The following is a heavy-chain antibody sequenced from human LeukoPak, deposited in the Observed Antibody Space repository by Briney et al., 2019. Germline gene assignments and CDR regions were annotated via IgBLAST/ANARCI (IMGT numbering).Heavy chain of an antibody. CDR2: MNPNSGNT. J-gene: IGHJ4*02. V-gene: IGHV1-8*01. CDR1: GYTFTSYD. CDR3: ARDYGGNSGWDY. D-gene: IGHD4-23*01. Sequence: ASVKVSCKASGYTFTSYDINWVRQATGQGLEWMGWMNPNSGNTGYAQKFQGRVTMTTDTSTSTAYMELRSLRSDDTAVYYCARDYGGNSGWDYWGQGTLVTVSS.